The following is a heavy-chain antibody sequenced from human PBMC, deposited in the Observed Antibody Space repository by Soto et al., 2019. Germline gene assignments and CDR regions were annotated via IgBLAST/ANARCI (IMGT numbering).Heavy chain of an antibody. CDR1: GGSISSYY. Sequence: SETKSLTCTVSGGSISSYYLSWIRQPPGKGLEWIGYIYYSGSTNYNPSLKSRVTISVDTSKNQFSLKLSSVTAADTAVYYCARDSAGIDYWGQGTLVTVSS. V-gene: IGHV4-59*01. CDR2: IYYSGST. J-gene: IGHJ4*02. CDR3: ARDSAGIDY. D-gene: IGHD3-10*01.